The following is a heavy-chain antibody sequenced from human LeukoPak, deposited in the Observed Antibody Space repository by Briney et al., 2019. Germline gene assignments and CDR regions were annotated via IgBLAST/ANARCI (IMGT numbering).Heavy chain of an antibody. D-gene: IGHD2-15*01. J-gene: IGHJ4*02. Sequence: SVKVSCKASGGTFSSYAISWVRQAPGQGLEWMGRIILIFGTANYAQKFQGRVTITTDESTSTAYMELSSLRSEDTAVYYCARAGYCSGGSCRYYFDYWGQGTLVTVSS. CDR2: IILIFGTA. CDR1: GGTFSSYA. V-gene: IGHV1-69*05. CDR3: ARAGYCSGGSCRYYFDY.